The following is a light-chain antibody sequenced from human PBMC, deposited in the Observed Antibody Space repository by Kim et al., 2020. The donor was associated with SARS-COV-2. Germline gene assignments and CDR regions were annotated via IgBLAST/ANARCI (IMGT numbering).Light chain of an antibody. CDR2: QDS. J-gene: IGLJ2*01. Sequence: SYELTQPPSASVSPGQTASITCSGDKVGDRYVCWYQQRPGQSPVMVIYQDSKRPSGIPERFSGSNSGNTATLTISGTQALDEADYYCQAWDKSIVVFGGGTQLTVL. CDR1: KVGDRY. V-gene: IGLV3-1*01. CDR3: QAWDKSIVV.